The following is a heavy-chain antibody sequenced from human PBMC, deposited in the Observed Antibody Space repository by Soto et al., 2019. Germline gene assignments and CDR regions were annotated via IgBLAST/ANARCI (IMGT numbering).Heavy chain of an antibody. J-gene: IGHJ6*02. V-gene: IGHV1-18*01. CDR3: AGGDLDWYGMDV. CDR2: ISAYNGNT. D-gene: IGHD2-21*02. CDR1: GYTFTSYG. Sequence: KWQRASVKVSCKASGYTFTSYGISWVRQAPGQGLEWMGWISAYNGNTNYAQKLQGRVTMTTDTSTSTAYMELRSLGSDDTAVYYCAGGDLDWYGMDVWGQGTTVTVSS.